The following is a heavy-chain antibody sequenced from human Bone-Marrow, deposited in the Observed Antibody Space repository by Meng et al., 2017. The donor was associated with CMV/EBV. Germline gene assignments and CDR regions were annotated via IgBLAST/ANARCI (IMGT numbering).Heavy chain of an antibody. CDR3: ARGRSSGSTPFDY. V-gene: IGHV4-59*11. D-gene: IGHD5-12*01. CDR1: GDSIMSHY. CDR2: IYYSGST. J-gene: IGHJ4*02. Sequence: SETLSLTCSVSGDSIMSHYWSWIRQPPGKGLEWIGYIYYSGSTNYNPSLKSRVTISVDTSKNQFSLKLSSVTAADTAVYYCARGRSSGSTPFDYWGQGTLVTVSS.